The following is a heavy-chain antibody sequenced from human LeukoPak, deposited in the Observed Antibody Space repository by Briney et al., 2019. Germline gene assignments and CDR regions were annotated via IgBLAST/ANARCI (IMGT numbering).Heavy chain of an antibody. CDR1: GGSFSGYY. J-gene: IGHJ5*02. V-gene: IGHV4-34*01. CDR3: ARAGVVWFDP. D-gene: IGHD3-3*01. CDR2: INHSGST. Sequence: SETLSLTCAVYGGSFSGYYWSWIRQPPGKGQEGIGEINHSGSTNYNPSLKSRVTIPVDTSKNQFSLKLSSVTAADTAVYYCARAGVVWFDPWGQGTLVTVSS.